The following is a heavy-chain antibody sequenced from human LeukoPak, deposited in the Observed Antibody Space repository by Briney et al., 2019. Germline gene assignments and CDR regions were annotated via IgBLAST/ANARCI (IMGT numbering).Heavy chain of an antibody. CDR3: AKPRDFYSYLDL. J-gene: IGHJ6*03. CDR2: ISGSGGST. Sequence: GGSLRLSCAASGFTFSNAWVSWVRQAPGKGLEWVSAISGSGGSTYYADSVKGRFTISRDNAKSTLYLQMNSLGAEDTAVYYCAKPRDFYSYLDLWRKGTTLSLSS. V-gene: IGHV3-23*01. CDR1: GFTFSNAW.